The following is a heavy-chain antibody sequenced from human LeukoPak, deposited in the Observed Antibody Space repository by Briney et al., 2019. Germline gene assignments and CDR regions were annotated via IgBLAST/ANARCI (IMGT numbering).Heavy chain of an antibody. CDR1: VFTFSSYS. CDR3: ARDREGATVTTGWFDP. Sequence: PGGCLRLSCAASVFTFSSYSMNWVRQAPGKGLEWVSSISSSSSYIYYADSVKGRFTISRDNAKNSLYLQMNSLRAEDTAVYYCARDREGATVTTGWFDPWGQGTLVTVSS. J-gene: IGHJ5*02. D-gene: IGHD4-17*01. V-gene: IGHV3-21*01. CDR2: ISSSSSYI.